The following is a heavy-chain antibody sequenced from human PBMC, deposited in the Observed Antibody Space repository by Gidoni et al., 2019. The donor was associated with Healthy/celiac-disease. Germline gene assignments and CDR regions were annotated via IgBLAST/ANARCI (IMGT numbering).Heavy chain of an antibody. CDR1: GGSISSSSYY. CDR2: IYYSGST. V-gene: IGHV4-39*01. CDR3: ARRGSSTDY. Sequence: QLQLQESGPGLVKPSETPSLTCTVSGGSISSSSYYWGWIRQPPGKGLEWIGSIYYSGSTYYNPYLKSRVTISVDTSKNQFSLKLSSVTAADTAVYYCARRGSSTDYWGQGTLVTVSS. J-gene: IGHJ4*02. D-gene: IGHD6-13*01.